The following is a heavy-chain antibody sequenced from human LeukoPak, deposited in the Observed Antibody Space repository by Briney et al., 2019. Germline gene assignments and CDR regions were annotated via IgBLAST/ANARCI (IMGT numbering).Heavy chain of an antibody. V-gene: IGHV4-59*08. D-gene: IGHD3-16*01. CDR2: IYYSGST. J-gene: IGHJ3*02. CDR3: ARHKTDSANDYPFDM. CDR1: GGSISSHY. Sequence: SETLSLTCTVSGGSISSHYWSWIRQPPGKGLEWIGYIYYSGSTNYNPSLKSRVTISVDTSKNQFSLRLTSVTAPDTAMYYCARHKTDSANDYPFDMWGQGTMVTVSS.